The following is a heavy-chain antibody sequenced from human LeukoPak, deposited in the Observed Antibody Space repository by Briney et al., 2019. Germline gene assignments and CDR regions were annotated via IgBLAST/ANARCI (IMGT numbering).Heavy chain of an antibody. CDR2: INKDGDRT. J-gene: IGHJ4*02. D-gene: IGHD6-13*01. V-gene: IGHV3-43*01. CDR1: GFTFSTYA. CDR3: AKEVRGSSWTGFDS. Sequence: GGSLRLSCVASGFTFSTYAMNWIRQAPGKGLEWVSLINKDGDRTYYADSVEGRFTISRDNSKNSLYLRMNSLTTEDTALYYCAKEVRGSSWTGFDSWGQGTQVTVSS.